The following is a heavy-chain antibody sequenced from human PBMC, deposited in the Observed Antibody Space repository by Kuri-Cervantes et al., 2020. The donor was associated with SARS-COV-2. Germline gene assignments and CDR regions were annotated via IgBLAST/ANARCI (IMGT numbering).Heavy chain of an antibody. Sequence: GESLKISCAASGFTFSSYAMHWVRQAPGKGLEWVAVISYDGSNKYYADSVKGRFTIPRDNSKNTLYLQMNSLRAEDTAVYYCARDPEYSSGWYERGYYFDYWGQGTLVTVSS. CDR3: ARDPEYSSGWYERGYYFDY. CDR2: ISYDGSNK. CDR1: GFTFSSYA. J-gene: IGHJ4*02. V-gene: IGHV3-30-3*01. D-gene: IGHD6-19*01.